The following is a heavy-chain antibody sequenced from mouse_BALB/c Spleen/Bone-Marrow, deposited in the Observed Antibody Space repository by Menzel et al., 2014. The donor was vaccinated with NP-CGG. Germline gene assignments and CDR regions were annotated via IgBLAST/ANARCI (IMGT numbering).Heavy chain of an antibody. J-gene: IGHJ3*01. Sequence: VQLQQSGAGLVRSGASVKLSCTASGFNIKDYYMHWVKQRPEQGLEWIGWIDPENGDTEYAPKFQGKATMTADTSSNTAYLQLSSLTSEDTAVYYCNGGYYEAWFAYWGQGTLVTVSA. V-gene: IGHV14-4*02. D-gene: IGHD2-3*01. CDR1: GFNIKDYY. CDR2: IDPENGDT. CDR3: NGGYYEAWFAY.